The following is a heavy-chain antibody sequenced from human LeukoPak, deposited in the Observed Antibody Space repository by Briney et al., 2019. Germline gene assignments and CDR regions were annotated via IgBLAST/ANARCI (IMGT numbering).Heavy chain of an antibody. J-gene: IGHJ4*02. CDR3: ARDAVRLSSVAAHVDS. CDR1: GYTFIAYY. CDR2: INPNSGDT. D-gene: IGHD6-6*01. V-gene: IGHV1-2*02. Sequence: ASVTVSCKSSGYTFIAYYMHWVRQAPGQGLEWMGWINPNSGDTNYGQTFQGRVTMTRDTSIRTAYMELSGLRFDDTAVYFCARDAVRLSSVAAHVDSWGQGTLVTVSS.